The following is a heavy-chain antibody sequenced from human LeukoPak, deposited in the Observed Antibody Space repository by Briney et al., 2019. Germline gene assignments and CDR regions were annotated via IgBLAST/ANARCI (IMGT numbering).Heavy chain of an antibody. CDR2: ISGSGGST. CDR1: GFTFSSYA. D-gene: IGHD3-10*01. J-gene: IGHJ4*02. CDR3: AKGPSHYYGSGNDY. Sequence: GGPLRLSCAASGFTFSSYAMSWVRQAPGKGLEWVSAISGSGGSTYYADSVKGRFTISRDNSKNTLYLQMNSLRAEDTAVYYCAKGPSHYYGSGNDYWGQGTLVTVSS. V-gene: IGHV3-23*01.